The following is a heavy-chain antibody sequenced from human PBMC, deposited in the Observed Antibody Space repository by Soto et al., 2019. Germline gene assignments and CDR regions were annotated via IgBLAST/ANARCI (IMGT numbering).Heavy chain of an antibody. Sequence: QVQLVESGGGVVQPGRSLRLSCAASGFTFSSYAMHWVRQAPGKGLEWVAVISYDGSNKYYADSVKGRFTISRDNSKNTXXLQMNSLRAEDTAVYYCARGTDFWSGYPEGYGMDVWGQGTTVTVSS. J-gene: IGHJ6*02. CDR2: ISYDGSNK. CDR3: ARGTDFWSGYPEGYGMDV. CDR1: GFTFSSYA. D-gene: IGHD3-3*01. V-gene: IGHV3-30-3*01.